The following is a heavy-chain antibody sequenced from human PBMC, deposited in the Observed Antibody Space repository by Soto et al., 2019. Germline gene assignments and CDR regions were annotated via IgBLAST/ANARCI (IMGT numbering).Heavy chain of an antibody. D-gene: IGHD3-9*01. CDR1: GGSISSYY. CDR3: AGWYYDILTGYYPGGVREKNPLDAFDI. CDR2: IYYSGST. J-gene: IGHJ3*02. V-gene: IGHV4-59*01. Sequence: SETLSLTCTVSGGSISSYYWSWIRQPPGKGLEWIGYIYYSGSTNYNPSLKSRVTISVDTSKNQFSLKLSSVTAADTAVYYCAGWYYDILTGYYPGGVREKNPLDAFDIRGQGTMVTVSS.